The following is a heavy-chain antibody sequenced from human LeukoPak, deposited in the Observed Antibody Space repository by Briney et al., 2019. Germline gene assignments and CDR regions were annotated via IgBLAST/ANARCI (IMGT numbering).Heavy chain of an antibody. CDR2: IYHSGST. CDR1: GYSISSGYY. Sequence: PSETLSLTCTVSGYSISSGYYWGWIRQPPGKGLEWIGSIYHSGSTYYNPSLKSRVTISVDTSKNQFSLKLSSVTAADTAVYYCASLFPRGYYYMDVWGKGTTVTVSS. D-gene: IGHD3-10*01. V-gene: IGHV4-38-2*02. J-gene: IGHJ6*03. CDR3: ASLFPRGYYYMDV.